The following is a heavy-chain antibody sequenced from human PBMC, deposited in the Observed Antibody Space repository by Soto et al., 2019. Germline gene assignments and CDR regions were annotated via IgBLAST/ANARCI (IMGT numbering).Heavy chain of an antibody. CDR2: IVVGSGHT. D-gene: IGHD3-10*01. Sequence: GASVKVSCKASGFTFSSSIVQWVRQARGQRLEWIGWIVVGSGHTNYEQKFQERVTITRDMSTSTAYMELSSLRSEDTAVYYCAAPDFGHYWYFDLSGRGTLVIVSS. CDR3: AAPDFGHYWYFDL. V-gene: IGHV1-58*01. J-gene: IGHJ2*01. CDR1: GFTFSSSI.